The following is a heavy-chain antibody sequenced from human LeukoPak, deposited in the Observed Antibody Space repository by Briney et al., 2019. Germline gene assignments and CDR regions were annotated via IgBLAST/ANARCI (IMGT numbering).Heavy chain of an antibody. Sequence: GGSLRLSCAASGFTVSSYAMSWVRQAPGKGLEWVSGISGSGSSTYYADSVKGRFTISRDNSKNSLYLQMNSLRSEDTAVYYCAREGPGTGKYLDYWGQGTLVTVSS. J-gene: IGHJ4*02. D-gene: IGHD6-13*01. CDR2: ISGSGSST. CDR1: GFTVSSYA. V-gene: IGHV3-23*01. CDR3: AREGPGTGKYLDY.